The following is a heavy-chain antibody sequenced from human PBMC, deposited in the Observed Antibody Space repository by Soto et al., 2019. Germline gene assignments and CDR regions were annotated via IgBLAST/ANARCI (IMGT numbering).Heavy chain of an antibody. J-gene: IGHJ1*01. CDR1: GGCISSGGYY. V-gene: IGHV4-31*03. CDR2: ISYSGST. D-gene: IGHD3-22*01. Sequence: TLSPTCTVSGGCISSGGYYWSWIRQHPGKGLEWIGYISYSGSTYYNPSLKSRVTISVDTSKNQFSLKLSSVTAADAAVYYCARDNFYYGSCYYPSSAEYFRNWGQGTLFTVSS. CDR3: ARDNFYYGSCYYPSSAEYFRN.